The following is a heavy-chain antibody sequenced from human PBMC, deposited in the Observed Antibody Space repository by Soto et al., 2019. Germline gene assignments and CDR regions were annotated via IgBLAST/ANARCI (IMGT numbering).Heavy chain of an antibody. CDR3: ARAGYYDFWSGYLGYYYGMDV. D-gene: IGHD3-3*01. Sequence: SETLSLTCAVSGGSISSGGYSWSWFRQPPGKGLEWIGYIYHSGSTYYNPSLKSRVTISVDRSKNQFSLKLSSVTAADTAVYYCARAGYYDFWSGYLGYYYGMDVWGQGTTVTVSS. J-gene: IGHJ6*02. CDR2: IYHSGST. V-gene: IGHV4-30-2*01. CDR1: GGSISSGGYS.